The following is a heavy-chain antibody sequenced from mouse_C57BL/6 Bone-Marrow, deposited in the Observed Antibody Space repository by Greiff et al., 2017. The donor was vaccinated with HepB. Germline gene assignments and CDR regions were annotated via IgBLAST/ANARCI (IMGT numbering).Heavy chain of an antibody. CDR1: GYTFTDYY. V-gene: IGHV1-76*01. D-gene: IGHD2-1*01. CDR2: IYPGSGNT. Sequence: QVQLQQSGAELVRPGASVKLSCKASGYTFTDYYINWVKQRPGQGLEWIARIYPGSGNTYYNEKFKGKATLTAEKSSSTAYMQLSSLTSEDSAVYFCARSLIYYGNYENFDVWGTGTTVTVSS. CDR3: ARSLIYYGNYENFDV. J-gene: IGHJ1*03.